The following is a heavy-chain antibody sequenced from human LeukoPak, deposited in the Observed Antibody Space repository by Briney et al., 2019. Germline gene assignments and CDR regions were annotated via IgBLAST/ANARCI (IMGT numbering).Heavy chain of an antibody. CDR2: ISSSSSYT. Sequence: GGPLRLSCAASGFTFSDYYMSWIRQAPGKGLEWVSYISSSSSYTNYADSVKGRFTISRDNAKNSLYLQMNSLRAEDTAVYYCARDFPNYDILTGYSYYYYGMDVWGKGTTVTVSS. V-gene: IGHV3-11*06. CDR1: GFTFSDYY. J-gene: IGHJ6*04. CDR3: ARDFPNYDILTGYSYYYYGMDV. D-gene: IGHD3-9*01.